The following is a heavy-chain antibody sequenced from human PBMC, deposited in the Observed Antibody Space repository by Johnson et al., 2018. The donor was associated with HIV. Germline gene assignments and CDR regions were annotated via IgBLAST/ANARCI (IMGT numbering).Heavy chain of an antibody. Sequence: VQLVESGGGLVQPGGSLRLSCAASGFTFSSYWMSWVRQAPGKGLEWVANIKQDGSEKYYVDSVKGRFTISRYNAKNSLYLQMNSLRAEDTAVYYCAAAEGDDASDIWGQGTMVTVSS. V-gene: IGHV3-7*05. CDR1: GFTFSSYW. D-gene: IGHD3-16*01. CDR2: IKQDGSEK. CDR3: AAAEGDDASDI. J-gene: IGHJ3*02.